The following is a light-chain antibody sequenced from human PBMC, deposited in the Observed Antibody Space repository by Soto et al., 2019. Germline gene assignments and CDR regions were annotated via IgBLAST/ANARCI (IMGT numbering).Light chain of an antibody. J-gene: IGLJ1*01. Sequence: QSVLTQPASVSGSPGQSITISCIGSSSDIGTYNLVSWYQQNPGNAPRLMIYEGSKRPSGVSNRFSGSKSGSTASLTISGLQAEDEADFYCCSYEGGGIYVFGTGTKVTVL. CDR2: EGS. CDR3: CSYEGGGIYV. CDR1: SSDIGTYNL. V-gene: IGLV2-23*01.